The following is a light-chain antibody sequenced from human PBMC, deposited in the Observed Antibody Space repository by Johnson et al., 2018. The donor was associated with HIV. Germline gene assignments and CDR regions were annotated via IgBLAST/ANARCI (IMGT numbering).Light chain of an antibody. CDR2: DNN. CDR3: ATWDSSLRVYV. CDR1: SSNIGNNY. V-gene: IGLV1-51*01. J-gene: IGLJ1*01. Sequence: QSVLTQPPSVSAAPGQKVTISCSGSSSNIGNNYVSWYQQLPGTAPKLLIYDNNKRPSGIPDRFSGSKSGTSATLGITGLQTGDEAYYHCATWDSSLRVYVFGTGTKVTVL.